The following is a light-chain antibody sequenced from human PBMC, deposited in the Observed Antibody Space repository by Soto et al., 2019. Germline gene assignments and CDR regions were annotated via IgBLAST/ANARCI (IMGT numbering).Light chain of an antibody. CDR2: AAS. J-gene: IGKJ1*01. CDR1: QAISSY. Sequence: AIRMTQSPSSLSASTGDRVTITCRASQAISSYLAWYQQKPGKAPKLLIFAASTLQSGVPSRFSGGGSGTDFTLCIRCLQSENFATYYCQQYYVYHRTFGQGTKVEI. CDR3: QQYYVYHRT. V-gene: IGKV1-8*01.